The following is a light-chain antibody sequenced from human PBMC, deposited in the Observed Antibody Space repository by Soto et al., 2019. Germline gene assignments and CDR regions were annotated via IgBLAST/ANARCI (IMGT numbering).Light chain of an antibody. V-gene: IGLV2-11*01. CDR2: DVS. CDR3: SSYAGSNTFV. Sequence: QLVLTQPRSVSGSPGQSVTISCTGTSSDVGGYNYVSWYQLHPGKAPKLIIYDVSERPSGVPDRFSGSKSGNTASLTISGLQAEDETAFYCSSYAGSNTFVFGTGTKLTVL. CDR1: SSDVGGYNY. J-gene: IGLJ1*01.